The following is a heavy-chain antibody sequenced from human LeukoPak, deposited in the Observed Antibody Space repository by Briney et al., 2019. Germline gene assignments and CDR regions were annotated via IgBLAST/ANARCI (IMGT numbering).Heavy chain of an antibody. V-gene: IGHV3-21*01. CDR1: GFTLSTYT. CDR2: ISSSSTYI. Sequence: PGGSLTLSCAASGFTLSTYTMNWLPQAPGQGLEWVSSISSSSTYIYYADSVKGRFTISRDNAKNSLYLQMNSLRAEDTAVYYCARVPSAGATPSDDYWGQGTLVTVSS. D-gene: IGHD1-26*01. CDR3: ARVPSAGATPSDDY. J-gene: IGHJ4*02.